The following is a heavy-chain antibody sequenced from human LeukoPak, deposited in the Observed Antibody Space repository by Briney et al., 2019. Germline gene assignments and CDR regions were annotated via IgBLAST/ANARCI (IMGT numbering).Heavy chain of an antibody. J-gene: IGHJ6*03. V-gene: IGHV3-74*01. CDR3: ARGGVVIIYYHYYYMDV. D-gene: IGHD3-3*01. CDR2: ITRDGSST. Sequence: GGSLRLSCAASGFTFSSSWMHWVRQAPGKGLVWVSRITRDGSSTTYADSVKGRFTTSRDNAKNTLYLQMDSLRDDDTAVYYCARGGVVIIYYHYYYMDVWGKGTTVTVSS. CDR1: GFTFSSSW.